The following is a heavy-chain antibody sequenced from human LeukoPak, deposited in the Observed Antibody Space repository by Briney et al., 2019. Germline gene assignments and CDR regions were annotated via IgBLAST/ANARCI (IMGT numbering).Heavy chain of an antibody. J-gene: IGHJ4*02. CDR1: GFTFSVYA. CDR2: ISGSGTNT. CDR3: AKADHFDFWSGYSYYFDY. Sequence: GGSLRLSCAASGFTFSVYAMIWVRQAPGKGLEWVSAISGSGTNTYYADSVKGRYTISRDNSENTLYLQMNSLKAEDTAVYYCAKADHFDFWSGYSYYFDYWGQGTPVTVSS. V-gene: IGHV3-23*01. D-gene: IGHD3-3*01.